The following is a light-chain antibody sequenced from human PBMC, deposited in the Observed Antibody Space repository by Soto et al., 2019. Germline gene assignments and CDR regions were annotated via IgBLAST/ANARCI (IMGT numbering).Light chain of an antibody. J-gene: IGKJ4*01. CDR3: QKSYSTPLN. CDR2: AAS. Sequence: DIQMTHSPSSLSASVLYMVTIAFRASQNISNDLNLYQQKPGKAPKLLIYAASSLQSGVPSRFSGSGSETDFTLTITSLQPEDFATYYCQKSYSTPLNFGGGTKVDIK. CDR1: QNISND. V-gene: IGKV1-39*01.